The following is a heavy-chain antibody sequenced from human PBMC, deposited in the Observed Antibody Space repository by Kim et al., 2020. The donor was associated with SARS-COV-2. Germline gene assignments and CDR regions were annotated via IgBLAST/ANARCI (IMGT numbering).Heavy chain of an antibody. D-gene: IGHD2-21*01. CDR2: ISYDGNYI. Sequence: GGSLRLSCAASGFSLTSYAMHWVRQAPGKGLQWVAVISYDGNYIYYADPVKGRFTISRDLSKNTLFLQMNSLKTDDTAMYYCAREASGGAKWGQGTLVTV. J-gene: IGHJ4*02. V-gene: IGHV3-30-3*01. CDR1: GFSLTSYA. CDR3: AREASGGAK.